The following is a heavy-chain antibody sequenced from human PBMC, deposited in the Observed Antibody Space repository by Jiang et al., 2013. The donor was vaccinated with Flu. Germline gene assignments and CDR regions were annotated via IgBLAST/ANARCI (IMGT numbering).Heavy chain of an antibody. CDR1: GGTFSNYA. D-gene: IGHD3-22*01. Sequence: SGAEVKKPGSSVKVSCKASGGTFSNYAINWVRQAPGQGLEWMGGIIPIFGTANYTQKFQGRVTITADESTSTAYMELSSLRSEDTAVYYCARGAYYYDSSGYYPLIDYYYYGMDVWGQGTTVTVSS. J-gene: IGHJ6*02. CDR2: IIPIFGTA. CDR3: ARGAYYYDSSGYYPLIDYYYYGMDV. V-gene: IGHV1-69*01.